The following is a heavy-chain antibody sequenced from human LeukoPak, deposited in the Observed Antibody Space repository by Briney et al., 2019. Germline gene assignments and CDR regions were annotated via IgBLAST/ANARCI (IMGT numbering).Heavy chain of an antibody. J-gene: IGHJ4*02. CDR2: IYYSGST. CDR3: ARRQTYFDY. V-gene: IGHV4-59*08. CDR1: GGSISRYF. Sequence: SETLSLTCTVAGGSISRYFWSWIRQPPGKGLEWIGYIYYSGSTNYNPSLKSRVTISVDTSKNQFSLKLSSVTAADTAVYYCARRQTYFDYWGQGTLVTVSS.